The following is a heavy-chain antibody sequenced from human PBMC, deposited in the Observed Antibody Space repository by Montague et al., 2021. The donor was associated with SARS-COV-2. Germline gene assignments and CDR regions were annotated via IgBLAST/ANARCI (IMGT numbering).Heavy chain of an antibody. CDR3: ASLGALPGNGFDF. V-gene: IGHV4-59*02. CDR2: IFYTGAT. CDR1: SGSVYGHY. Sequence: SETLSLTCTVSSGSVYGHYLAWIRQPPGKGLECIAYIFYTGATYYNPSLESRVSISVDTSKNQVALKVKSVTAAGSAFYYCASLGALPGNGFDFWGPGTFVTVSS. J-gene: IGHJ4*02. D-gene: IGHD1-26*01.